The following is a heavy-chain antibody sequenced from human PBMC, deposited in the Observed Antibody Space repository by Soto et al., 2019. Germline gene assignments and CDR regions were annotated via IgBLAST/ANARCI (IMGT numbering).Heavy chain of an antibody. CDR2: INPNGGNT. CDR3: ARELVSGGNSYYYYGMDV. Sequence: ASVKVSCKASGYTFTSYCISWVRQAPGQGLERIGIINPNGGNTSYAQKFQGRVNMTRDTSTSTVYMELSSLRSEDTAVYYCARELVSGGNSYYYYGMDVWGQGTTVTVSS. J-gene: IGHJ6*02. V-gene: IGHV1-46*01. D-gene: IGHD2-21*02. CDR1: GYTFTSYC.